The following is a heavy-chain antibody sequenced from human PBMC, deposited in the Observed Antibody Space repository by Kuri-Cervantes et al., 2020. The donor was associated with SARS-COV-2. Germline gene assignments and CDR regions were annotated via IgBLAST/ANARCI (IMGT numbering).Heavy chain of an antibody. CDR3: ASRPGGRSAYCGATSCWGWFDP. V-gene: IGHV4-39*01. Sequence: SETLSLTCTVSSGSISAGTTYYWAWIRQPPGKGLEWIGSIYSGGTTYYDPSLKSRVTISVDTSKNQFSLNLTSVTAADTAVYYCASRPGGRSAYCGATSCWGWFDPLGQGTLVTVSS. D-gene: IGHD2-21*01. J-gene: IGHJ5*02. CDR1: SGSISAGTTYY. CDR2: IYSGGTT.